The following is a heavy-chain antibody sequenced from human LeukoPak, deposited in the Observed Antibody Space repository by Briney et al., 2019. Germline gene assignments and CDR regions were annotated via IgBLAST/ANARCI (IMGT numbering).Heavy chain of an antibody. Sequence: GGSLRLSCAASGFTFSDNYMSWIRQAPGKGLEWVSYISSSGNTTYNADSVKGRFSITRDNAKNSLYLQMNSLRAEDTAVYYCARDYGGSSPFDYWGQGTLVTVSS. CDR2: ISSSGNTT. V-gene: IGHV3-11*04. CDR1: GFTFSDNY. D-gene: IGHD4-23*01. CDR3: ARDYGGSSPFDY. J-gene: IGHJ4*02.